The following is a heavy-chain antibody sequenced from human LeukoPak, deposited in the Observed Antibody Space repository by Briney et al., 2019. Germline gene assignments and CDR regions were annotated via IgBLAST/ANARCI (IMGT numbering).Heavy chain of an antibody. CDR3: ARDQYGSGDGYYMDV. CDR1: GFTVSSNS. J-gene: IGHJ6*03. V-gene: IGHV3-53*01. CDR2: IYSDNT. D-gene: IGHD3-10*01. Sequence: GGSLRLSCTVSGFTVSSNSMSWVRQAPGKGLEWVSFIYSDNTHYADSVKGRFTISRNNANNSLYLQMNSLRAEDTAVYYCARDQYGSGDGYYMDVWGKGTTVTISS.